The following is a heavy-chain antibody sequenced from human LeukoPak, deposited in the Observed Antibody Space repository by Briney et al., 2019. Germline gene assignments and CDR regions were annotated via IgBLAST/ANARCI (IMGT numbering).Heavy chain of an antibody. V-gene: IGHV4-59*11. CDR2: IYYSGST. CDR1: GGSISSHY. Sequence: NPSETLSLTCTVSGGSISSHYWSWIRQPPGKGLEWIGYIYYSGSTNYNSSLKSRVTISVDTSKNQFSLKLSSVTAADTAVYYCASVGSGSYYNFDYWGQGTLVTVSS. J-gene: IGHJ4*02. D-gene: IGHD3-10*01. CDR3: ASVGSGSYYNFDY.